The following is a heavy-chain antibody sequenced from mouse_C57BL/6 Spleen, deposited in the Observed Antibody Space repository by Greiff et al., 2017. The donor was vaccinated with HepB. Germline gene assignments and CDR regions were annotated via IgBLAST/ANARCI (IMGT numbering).Heavy chain of an antibody. Sequence: DVMLVESGGGLVKPGGSLKLSCAASGFTFSDYGMHWVRQAPEKGLEWVAYISSGSSTIYYADTVKGRFTISRDNAKNTLFLQMTSLRSEDTAMYYCAMAGYGSSRYWYFDVWGTGTTVTVSS. D-gene: IGHD1-1*01. J-gene: IGHJ1*03. CDR3: AMAGYGSSRYWYFDV. V-gene: IGHV5-17*01. CDR1: GFTFSDYG. CDR2: ISSGSSTI.